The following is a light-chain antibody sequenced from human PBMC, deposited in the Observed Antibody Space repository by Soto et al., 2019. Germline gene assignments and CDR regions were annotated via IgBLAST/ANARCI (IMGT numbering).Light chain of an antibody. CDR1: QNINKT. J-gene: IGKJ2*01. V-gene: IGKV1-39*01. CDR2: DSS. CDR3: QHSFNTPYT. Sequence: DIQMTQSPSSLSASVGDSVTISCRASQNINKTLNWYQQKSGKAPSLLIYDSSTFQSGVPSRFSGSGSGTEFTLAITNLQPEDFASYYCQHSFNTPYTFGQGTKLEI.